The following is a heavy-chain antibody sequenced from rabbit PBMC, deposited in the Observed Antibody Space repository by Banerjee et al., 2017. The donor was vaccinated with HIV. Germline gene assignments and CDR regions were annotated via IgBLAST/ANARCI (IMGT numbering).Heavy chain of an antibody. CDR1: GFSFSNSYW. V-gene: IGHV1S40*01. CDR2: IYAGSSGIT. D-gene: IGHD3-1*01. J-gene: IGHJ4*01. Sequence: QSLEESGGGLVKPGGTLTLTCTASGFSFSNSYWACWVRQAPGKGLEWIACIYAGSSGITYYASWAKGRFTISKTSSTTATLQMTSLTAADTATYACARNNYGGYGYGDLWGPGTLVTVS. CDR3: ARNNYGGYGYGDL.